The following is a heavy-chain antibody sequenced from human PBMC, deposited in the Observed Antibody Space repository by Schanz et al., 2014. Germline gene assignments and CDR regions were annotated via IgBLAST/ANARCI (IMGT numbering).Heavy chain of an antibody. J-gene: IGHJ5*02. D-gene: IGHD2-2*01. CDR1: GYTFTSYG. CDR3: ARDRRRYCSTASCLHDNWFDP. CDR2: ISAYTNNT. Sequence: QVQLVQSGAEVKKPGASVTVSCKASGYTFTSYGLNWVRQAPGQGLEWMGWISAYTNNTNYAQKVQGRVTMTTDTSTGTAYMELRSLRSDDTAVYYCARDRRRYCSTASCLHDNWFDPWGQGTLVIVSS. V-gene: IGHV1-18*01.